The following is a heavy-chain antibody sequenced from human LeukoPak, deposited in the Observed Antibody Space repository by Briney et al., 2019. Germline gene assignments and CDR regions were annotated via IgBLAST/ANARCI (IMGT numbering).Heavy chain of an antibody. CDR2: ISNNGGYT. CDR3: AKQLGYCSDGSCYFPY. CDR1: GFTFSSSA. D-gene: IGHD2-15*01. Sequence: GGSLRLSCAASGFTFSSSAMSWVRQAPGKGLEWVSAISNNGGYTYYADSVQGRFTISRDNSKSTLCLQMNSLRAEDTAVYYCAKQLGYCSDGSCYFPYCGQGTLVTVSS. J-gene: IGHJ4*02. V-gene: IGHV3-23*01.